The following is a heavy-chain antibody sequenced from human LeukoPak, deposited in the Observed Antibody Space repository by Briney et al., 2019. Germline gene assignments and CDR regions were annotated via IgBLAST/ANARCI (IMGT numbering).Heavy chain of an antibody. CDR1: GGPISSSSYY. CDR3: ARWQPTQPTIAVAGQDWFDP. V-gene: IGHV4-61*05. D-gene: IGHD6-19*01. Sequence: PSETLSLTCTVSGGPISSSSYYWGPIRQPPGKGLEWIGYIYYSGSTNYNPSLKSRVNISVDTSKNQFSLKLSSVTAADTAVYYCARWQPTQPTIAVAGQDWFDPWGQGTLVTVSS. J-gene: IGHJ5*02. CDR2: IYYSGST.